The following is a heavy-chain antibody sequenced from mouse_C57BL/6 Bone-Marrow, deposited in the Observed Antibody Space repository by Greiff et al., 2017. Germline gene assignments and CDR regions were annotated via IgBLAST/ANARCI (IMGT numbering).Heavy chain of an antibody. J-gene: IGHJ4*01. CDR2: IAPETGGT. V-gene: IGHV1-15*01. D-gene: IGHD1-1*01. Sequence: QVQLKQSGAELVRPGASVTLSCKASGYTFTDSEMHWVKQTPVHGLEWIGSIAPETGGTAYNQQFKGQAILTSDKSSSTAYMEHRSLTSEASAVYYCTRDDYGSRVYYYAMDYWGQGTSVTVSS. CDR1: GYTFTDSE. CDR3: TRDDYGSRVYYYAMDY.